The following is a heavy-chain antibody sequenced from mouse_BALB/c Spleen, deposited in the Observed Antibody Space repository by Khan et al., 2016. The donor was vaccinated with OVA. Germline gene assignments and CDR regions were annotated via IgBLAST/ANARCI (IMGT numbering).Heavy chain of an antibody. J-gene: IGHJ3*01. CDR1: GFTFSDYY. Sequence: EVELVESGGGLVKPGGSLKLSCAASGFTFSDYYMYWVHQTPDERLEWVATISDGVSYIYYPDNVKGRFTISRDNTKNNLYLQMSSLKSEDSAMXCCVRGHYGDPFAYWGQGTLVTVSA. D-gene: IGHD2-13*01. CDR3: VRGHYGDPFAY. CDR2: ISDGVSYI. V-gene: IGHV5-4*02.